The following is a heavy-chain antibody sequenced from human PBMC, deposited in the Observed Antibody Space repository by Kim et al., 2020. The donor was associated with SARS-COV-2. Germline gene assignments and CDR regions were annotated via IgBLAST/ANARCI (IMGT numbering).Heavy chain of an antibody. CDR2: ISSNGGST. V-gene: IGHV3-64*01. J-gene: IGHJ2*01. Sequence: GGSLRLSCAASGFTFSSYAMHWVRQAPGKGLEYVSAISSNGGSTYYANSVKGRFTISRDNSKNTLYLQMGSLRAEDMAVYYCARGGYFDLWGRGTLVPVS. CDR3: ARGGYFDL. CDR1: GFTFSSYA.